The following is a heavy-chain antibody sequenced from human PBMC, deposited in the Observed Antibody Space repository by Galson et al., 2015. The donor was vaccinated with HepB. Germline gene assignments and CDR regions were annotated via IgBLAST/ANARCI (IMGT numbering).Heavy chain of an antibody. CDR2: IRYDGSNK. CDR3: AKALGYCSSTSCEYYYYYYGMDV. CDR1: GFTFSSYG. J-gene: IGHJ6*02. Sequence: SLRLSCAASGFTFSSYGMHWVRQAPGKGLEWVAFIRYDGSNKYYADSVKGRFTISRDNSKNTLYLQMNSLRAEDTAVYYCAKALGYCSSTSCEYYYYYYGMDVWGQGITVTVSS. D-gene: IGHD2-2*01. V-gene: IGHV3-30*02.